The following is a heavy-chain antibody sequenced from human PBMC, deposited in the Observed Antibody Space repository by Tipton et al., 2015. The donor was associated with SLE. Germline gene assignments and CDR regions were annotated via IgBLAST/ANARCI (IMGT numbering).Heavy chain of an antibody. Sequence: TLSLTCTVSGGSISSSSYYWGWIRQPPGKGLEWIGSIYYSRITYYNPSLKSRVTISVDTSKNQFSLKLSSVTAADTAVYYCARPDYYYYYMDVWGKGTTVTVSS. V-gene: IGHV4-39*07. CDR2: IYYSRIT. CDR1: GGSISSSSYY. CDR3: ARPDYYYYYMDV. J-gene: IGHJ6*03.